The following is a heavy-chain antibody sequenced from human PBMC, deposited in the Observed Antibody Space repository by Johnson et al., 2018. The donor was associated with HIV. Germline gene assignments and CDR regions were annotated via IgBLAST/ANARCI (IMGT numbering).Heavy chain of an antibody. D-gene: IGHD6-19*01. CDR2: ISYDGNNK. Sequence: QVQLVESGGGVVQPGRSLRLSCAASGFAFSSYAMHWVRQAPGKGLEWVAVISYDGNNKYYTDSVKGRFTISRDNSKNTLYLQMNSLRAEDTAVYYCARDIIAVAGYDAFDIWGQ. V-gene: IGHV3-30-3*01. J-gene: IGHJ3*02. CDR3: ARDIIAVAGYDAFDI. CDR1: GFAFSSYA.